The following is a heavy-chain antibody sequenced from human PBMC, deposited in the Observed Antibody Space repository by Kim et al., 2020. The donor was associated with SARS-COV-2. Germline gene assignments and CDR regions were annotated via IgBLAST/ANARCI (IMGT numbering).Heavy chain of an antibody. V-gene: IGHV1-46*01. CDR3: ARGDLLTTRGNDAFDI. Sequence: KFQGRVTMTRDTSTSTVYMELSSLRSEDTAVYYCARGDLLTTRGNDAFDIWGQGTMVTVSS. D-gene: IGHD3-9*01. J-gene: IGHJ3*02.